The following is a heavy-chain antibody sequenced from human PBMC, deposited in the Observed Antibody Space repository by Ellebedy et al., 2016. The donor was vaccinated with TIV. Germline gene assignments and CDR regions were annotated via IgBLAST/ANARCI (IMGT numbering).Heavy chain of an antibody. V-gene: IGHV3-74*01. CDR1: GFTFSSYW. CDR2: MKGDGSSA. J-gene: IGHJ4*02. CDR3: ARGTRDPQL. D-gene: IGHD1-1*01. Sequence: GESLKISCVASGFTFSSYWMTWVRQAPGRGLEWVSRMKGDGSSASYADSVKGRFTISSDNAKNTLYLQMNSLRAEDTAVYYCARGTRDPQLWGQGTLVIVSS.